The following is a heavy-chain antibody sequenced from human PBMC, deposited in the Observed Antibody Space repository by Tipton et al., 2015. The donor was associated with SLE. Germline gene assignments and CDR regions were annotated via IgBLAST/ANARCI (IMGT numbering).Heavy chain of an antibody. V-gene: IGHV4-59*11. Sequence: LRLSCTVSGGSISSHYWSWIRQPPGKGLEWIGYIYYSGSTNYNPSLKSRVTISVDTSKNQFSLKLSSVTAADTAVYYCARGGTMVQGEANDAFDIWGQGTMVTVSS. CDR2: IYYSGST. J-gene: IGHJ3*02. CDR3: ARGGTMVQGEANDAFDI. D-gene: IGHD3-10*01. CDR1: GGSISSHY.